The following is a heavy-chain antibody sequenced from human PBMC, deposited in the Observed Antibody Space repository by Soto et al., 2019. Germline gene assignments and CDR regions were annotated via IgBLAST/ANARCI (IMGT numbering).Heavy chain of an antibody. CDR1: GFTFSSYG. V-gene: IGHV3-30*18. J-gene: IGHJ4*02. Sequence: QVQLVESGGGVVQPGRSLRLSCAASGFTFSSYGMHWVRQAPGKGLEWVAVISYDGSNKYYADSVKGRFTISRDNSKNTLYLQMNSLRAEDTAVYYCAKDPENKLRGYFDYWGQGTLVTVSS. D-gene: IGHD4-17*01. CDR3: AKDPENKLRGYFDY. CDR2: ISYDGSNK.